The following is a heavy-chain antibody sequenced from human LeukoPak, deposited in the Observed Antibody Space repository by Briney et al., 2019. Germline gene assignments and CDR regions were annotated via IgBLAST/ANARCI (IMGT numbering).Heavy chain of an antibody. V-gene: IGHV1-18*01. Sequence: WASVKVSCEASGYTFTSYGISWVRQAPGQGLEWMGWISAYNGNTNYAQKLQGRVTMTTDTSTSTAYMELRSLRSDDTAVYYCGVRYSYGYYFDYWGQGTLVTVSS. D-gene: IGHD5-18*01. CDR2: ISAYNGNT. CDR1: GYTFTSYG. CDR3: GVRYSYGYYFDY. J-gene: IGHJ4*02.